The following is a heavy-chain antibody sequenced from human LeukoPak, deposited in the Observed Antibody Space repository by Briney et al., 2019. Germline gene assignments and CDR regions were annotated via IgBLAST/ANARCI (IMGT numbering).Heavy chain of an antibody. J-gene: IGHJ4*02. V-gene: IGHV4-59*01. D-gene: IGHD5-18*01. CDR2: IYYSGST. Sequence: PSETLSLTCTVSGGSTSSYYWSWIRQPPGKGLEWIGYIYYSGSTNYNPSLKSRVTISVDTSKNQFSLKLSSVTTADTAVYYCARDRGYSYTDYWGQGTLVTVSS. CDR1: GGSTSSYY. CDR3: ARDRGYSYTDY.